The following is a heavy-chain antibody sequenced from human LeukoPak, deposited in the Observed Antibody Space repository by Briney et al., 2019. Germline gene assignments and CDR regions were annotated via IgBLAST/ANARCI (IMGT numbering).Heavy chain of an antibody. CDR2: ITWDGGYT. V-gene: IGHV3-43*01. J-gene: IGHJ3*02. CDR1: GFTFDDYS. CDR3: AKDLNYYDSSGAFDM. D-gene: IGHD3-22*01. Sequence: GGSLRLSCAASGFTFDDYSMHWVRQAPGKGLEWVSLITWDGGYTSYADSVKGRFTISRDNSENSLHLHMKILRAEDTALYYCAKDLNYYDSSGAFDMWGQGTMVTVSS.